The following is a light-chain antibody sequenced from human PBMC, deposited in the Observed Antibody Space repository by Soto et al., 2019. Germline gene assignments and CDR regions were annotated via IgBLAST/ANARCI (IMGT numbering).Light chain of an antibody. V-gene: IGKV2-28*01. J-gene: IGKJ1*01. Sequence: DIVMTQSPLSLSVTPGEPASISCRSSQSLLHRNGYNYLDWYLQKPGQSPRLLMYLGSNRAPGVPDRFSGSGSGTDFTLKISRVEAEDVGVYYCMQALQTPPAFGQGTKVEIK. CDR3: MQALQTPPA. CDR2: LGS. CDR1: QSLLHRNGYNY.